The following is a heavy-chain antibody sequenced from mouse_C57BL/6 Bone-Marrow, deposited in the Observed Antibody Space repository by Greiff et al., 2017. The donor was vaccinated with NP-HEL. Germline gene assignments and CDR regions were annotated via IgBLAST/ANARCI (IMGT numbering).Heavy chain of an antibody. CDR2: ISNGGGST. D-gene: IGHD1-1*01. CDR3: ARHSLYYYGSSYGFAY. Sequence: EVQGVESGGGLVQPGGSLKLSCAASGFTFSDYYMYWVRQTPEKRLEWVAYISNGGGSTYYPDTVKGRFTISRDNAKNTLYLQMSRLKSEDTAMYYCARHSLYYYGSSYGFAYWGQGTLVTVSA. V-gene: IGHV5-12*01. J-gene: IGHJ3*01. CDR1: GFTFSDYY.